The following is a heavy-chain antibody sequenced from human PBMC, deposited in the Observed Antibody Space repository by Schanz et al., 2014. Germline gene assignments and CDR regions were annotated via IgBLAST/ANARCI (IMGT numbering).Heavy chain of an antibody. CDR2: ISDSGDST. D-gene: IGHD3-9*01. CDR1: GFTFSDYY. V-gene: IGHV3-11*05. J-gene: IGHJ4*02. CDR3: AKRNHDMQSLPLDY. Sequence: VQLVESGGGLVKPGGSLRLSCAASGFTFSDYYMTWIRQAPGKGLEWVSDISDSGDSTHYADSEKGRFTISRDNAKNSRYLQMNSLRAEDTAVYYCAKRNHDMQSLPLDYWGQGTLVIVSS.